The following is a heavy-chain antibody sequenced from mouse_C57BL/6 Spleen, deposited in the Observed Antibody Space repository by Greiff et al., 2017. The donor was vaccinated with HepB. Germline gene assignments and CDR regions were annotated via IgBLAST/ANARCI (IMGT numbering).Heavy chain of an antibody. CDR3: AKTGSRDYEGYWYFDV. D-gene: IGHD2-4*01. Sequence: VMLVESGPGLVAPSQSLSITCTVSGFSLTSYGVSWVRQPPGKGLEWLGVIWGDGSTNYHSALISRLSISKDNSKSQVFLKLNSLQTDDTATYYCAKTGSRDYEGYWYFDVWGTGTTVTVSS. CDR2: IWGDGST. J-gene: IGHJ1*03. V-gene: IGHV2-3*01. CDR1: GFSLTSYG.